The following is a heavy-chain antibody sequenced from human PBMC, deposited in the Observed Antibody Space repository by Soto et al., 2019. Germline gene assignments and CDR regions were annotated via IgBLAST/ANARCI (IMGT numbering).Heavy chain of an antibody. D-gene: IGHD2-15*01. J-gene: IGHJ6*03. CDR3: ARGQLLLRYDYYYYYMDV. Sequence: ASVKVSCKASGYTFTSYDINWVRQATGQGLEWMGWMNPNSGNTGCAQKFQGRVTMTRNTSISTAYMELSSLRSEDTAVYYCARGQLLLRYDYYYYYMDVWGKGTTVTVSS. CDR1: GYTFTSYD. V-gene: IGHV1-8*01. CDR2: MNPNSGNT.